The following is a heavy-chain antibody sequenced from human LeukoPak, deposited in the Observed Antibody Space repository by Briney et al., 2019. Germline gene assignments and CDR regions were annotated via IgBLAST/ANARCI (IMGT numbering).Heavy chain of an antibody. D-gene: IGHD1-1*01. CDR1: GFTFSSYA. J-gene: IGHJ2*01. Sequence: PGGSLRLSCAASGFTFSSYAMSWVRQAPGKGLEWVSSISANSFYTYYADSVKGRFTVSRDNSKNTLYLQMNNMAAEDTAVYFCAKIGVSGSWFFDLWGRGTLLSVSS. CDR2: ISANSFYT. CDR3: AKIGVSGSWFFDL. V-gene: IGHV3-23*01.